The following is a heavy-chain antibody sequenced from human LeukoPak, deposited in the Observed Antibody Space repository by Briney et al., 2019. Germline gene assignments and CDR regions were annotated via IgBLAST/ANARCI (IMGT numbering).Heavy chain of an antibody. CDR1: GGTFSSYA. CDR3: ARAPYGDYGGDYYYYYMDV. J-gene: IGHJ6*03. Sequence: GASVKVSCKASGGTFSSYAISWVRQAPGQGLEWMGGIIPIFGTANYAQKFQGRVTITADESTSTAYMELSNLKSEDTAVYYCARAPYGDYGGDYYYYYMDVWGKGTTVTISS. D-gene: IGHD4-17*01. V-gene: IGHV1-69*01. CDR2: IIPIFGTA.